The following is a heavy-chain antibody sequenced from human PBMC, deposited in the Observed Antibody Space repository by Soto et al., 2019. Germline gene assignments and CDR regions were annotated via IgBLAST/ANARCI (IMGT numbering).Heavy chain of an antibody. J-gene: IGHJ1*01. Sequence: QVQLQESGPGLVKPSQTLSLTCTVSGGSISSGGYYWSWIRQHPGKGLEWIGYIYYSGSTYYNPSLKSRVTISVDTSKNQFSLKLSSVTAADTAVYYCARALGYYDYVWGSYRIRYFQHWGQGTLVTVSS. V-gene: IGHV4-31*03. D-gene: IGHD3-16*02. CDR1: GGSISSGGYY. CDR3: ARALGYYDYVWGSYRIRYFQH. CDR2: IYYSGST.